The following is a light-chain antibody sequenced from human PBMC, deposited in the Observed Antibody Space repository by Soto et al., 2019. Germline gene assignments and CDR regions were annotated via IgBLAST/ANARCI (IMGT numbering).Light chain of an antibody. V-gene: IGLV2-14*03. CDR3: TSYTSNSPRYV. Sequence: QSALTQPASVSGSPGQSITISCTGTSRDIGHYKYVSWYQQHPGRAPKLIIYDVSNRPSGVSDRFSGSKSGNTTSLTISGLQAEDEADYYCTSYTSNSPRYVFGTGTKVTVL. CDR2: DVS. CDR1: SRDIGHYKY. J-gene: IGLJ1*01.